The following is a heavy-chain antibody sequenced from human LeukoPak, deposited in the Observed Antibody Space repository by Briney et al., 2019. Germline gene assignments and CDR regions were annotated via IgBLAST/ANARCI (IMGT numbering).Heavy chain of an antibody. CDR3: ARQPRGDTTMVPGSY. D-gene: IGHD5-18*01. CDR1: GFTFSSYW. Sequence: GGSLRLSCAASGFTFSSYWMHWVRQVPGKGLVWVSRIKSEGSSTSYADSVKGRFTISRDNAKNTLYLQMNSLRAEDTAVYYCARQPRGDTTMVPGSYWGQGTLVTVSS. V-gene: IGHV3-74*01. J-gene: IGHJ4*02. CDR2: IKSEGSST.